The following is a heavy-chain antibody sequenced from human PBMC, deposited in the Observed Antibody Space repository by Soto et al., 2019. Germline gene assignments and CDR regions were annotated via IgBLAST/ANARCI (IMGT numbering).Heavy chain of an antibody. V-gene: IGHV3-30-3*01. CDR3: ARASYFSEKTAYYAKSFKWFDP. Sequence: WGSLRLSCSASVFTFRCSEMHWFRQAPGKDLEWVAFVSYDGDDRYYADSVKGRFTVSRDDSGNTLHLQMDSLRPEDTAFYYCARASYFSEKTAYYAKSFKWFDPWGQGTLVTVS. CDR2: VSYDGDDR. CDR1: VFTFRCSE. D-gene: IGHD3-9*01. J-gene: IGHJ5*02.